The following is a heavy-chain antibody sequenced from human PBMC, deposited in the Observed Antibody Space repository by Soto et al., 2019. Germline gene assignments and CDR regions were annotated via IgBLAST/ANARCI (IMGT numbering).Heavy chain of an antibody. CDR1: GFTFSSYG. V-gene: IGHV3-33*01. CDR2: IWYDGSNK. J-gene: IGHJ4*02. Sequence: QVQLVESGGGVVQPGRSLRLSCAASGFTFSSYGMHWVRQAPGKGLEWVAGIWYDGSNKYYADSVKGRFTISRDNSKNTLYLQMNSLRAEDTAVYYCAFSFRGVIYFDYWGQGTLVTVSS. D-gene: IGHD3-10*01. CDR3: AFSFRGVIYFDY.